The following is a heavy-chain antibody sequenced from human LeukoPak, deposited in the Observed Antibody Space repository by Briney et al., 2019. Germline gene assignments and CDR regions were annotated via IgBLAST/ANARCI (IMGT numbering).Heavy chain of an antibody. Sequence: GGSLRLSCAASGFTFSDYYMSWIRQAPGKGLEWVSYISSSGSTIYYADSVKGRFTICRDSAKNSLYLQMNSLRAEDTAVYYCARYDSSGYYRLTDAFDIWGQGTMVTVSS. J-gene: IGHJ3*02. V-gene: IGHV3-11*04. CDR2: ISSSGSTI. D-gene: IGHD3-22*01. CDR3: ARYDSSGYYRLTDAFDI. CDR1: GFTFSDYY.